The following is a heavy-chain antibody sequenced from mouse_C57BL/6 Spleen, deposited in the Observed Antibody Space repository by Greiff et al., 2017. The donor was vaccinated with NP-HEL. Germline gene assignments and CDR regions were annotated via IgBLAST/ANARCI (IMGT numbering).Heavy chain of an antibody. CDR1: GYAFTNYL. Sequence: VQLQQSGAELVRPGTSVKVSCKASGYAFTNYLIEWVKQRPGQGLEWIGVINPGSGGTNYNEKFKGKATLTADKSSSTAYMQLSSLTSEDSAVYFCARGGNGYDGCAYWGQGTLVTVSA. J-gene: IGHJ3*01. CDR3: ARGGNGYDGCAY. CDR2: INPGSGGT. V-gene: IGHV1-54*01. D-gene: IGHD2-2*01.